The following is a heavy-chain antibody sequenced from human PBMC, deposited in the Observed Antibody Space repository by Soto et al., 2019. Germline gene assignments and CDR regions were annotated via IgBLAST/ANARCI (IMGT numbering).Heavy chain of an antibody. J-gene: IGHJ6*02. D-gene: IGHD6-13*01. V-gene: IGHV3-23*01. CDR2: ISGSNANT. Sequence: PGGSLRLSCAASGFTLSSFAMSWVRQAPGKGLQWVSGISGSNANTYYADSVKDRFTISRDNSKNTLYLQMNSLRVEDTAVYYCAKEIWQQLATRYYYYGLDVWGQGTTVTVSS. CDR3: AKEIWQQLATRYYYYGLDV. CDR1: GFTLSSFA.